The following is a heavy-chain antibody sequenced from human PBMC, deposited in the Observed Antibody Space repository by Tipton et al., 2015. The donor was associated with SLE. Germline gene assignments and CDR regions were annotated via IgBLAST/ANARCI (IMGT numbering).Heavy chain of an antibody. J-gene: IGHJ4*02. CDR3: AKESGIAVAGTLDY. V-gene: IGHV3-30*18. D-gene: IGHD6-19*01. CDR2: ISYDGSNI. CDR1: GFTFSSYD. Sequence: SLRLSCAASGFTFSSYDMHWVRQAPGKGLEWVAVISYDGSNIYYANSVKGRFTISRDNSKNTLYLQMNSLRAEDTAVYYCAKESGIAVAGTLDYWGQGTLVTVSS.